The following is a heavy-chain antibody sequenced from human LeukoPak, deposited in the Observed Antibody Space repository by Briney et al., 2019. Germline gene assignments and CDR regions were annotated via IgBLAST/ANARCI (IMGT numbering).Heavy chain of an antibody. D-gene: IGHD2-2*01. Sequence: GGSLRLSCAASGFTFSSYAMSWVRQAPGKGLEWVSAISGSGGSTYYADSVKGRFTISRDNSKNTLYLQMNSLRAEDTAVYSCAKDFTYCSSTSCYHQYYFDYWGQGTLVTVSS. CDR1: GFTFSSYA. V-gene: IGHV3-23*01. CDR3: AKDFTYCSSTSCYHQYYFDY. CDR2: ISGSGGST. J-gene: IGHJ4*02.